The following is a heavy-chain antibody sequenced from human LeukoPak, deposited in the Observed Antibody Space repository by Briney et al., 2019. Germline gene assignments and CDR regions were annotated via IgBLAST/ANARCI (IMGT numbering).Heavy chain of an antibody. CDR2: ISASGGST. Sequence: GGSLRLSCAASGLSFSTCAMGWVRKAPGKGLKWVSGISASGGSTYYADSVKGRFTISRDNSKSTLHLQMNSLRDEDTAVYYCAKIQGASSSGYYGAFDIWGQGTMVTVSS. V-gene: IGHV3-23*01. D-gene: IGHD3-22*01. CDR3: AKIQGASSSGYYGAFDI. J-gene: IGHJ3*02. CDR1: GLSFSTCA.